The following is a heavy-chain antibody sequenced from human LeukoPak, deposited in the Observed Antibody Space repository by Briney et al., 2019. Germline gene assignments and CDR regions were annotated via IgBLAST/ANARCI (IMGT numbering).Heavy chain of an antibody. CDR2: ISSSSSTI. D-gene: IGHD2-2*02. Sequence: GGSLRLSCAASGFTFSSYSMNWVRQAPGKGLEWVSYISSSSSTIYYADSVKGRFTISRDNAKNSLYLQMNSLRAEDTAVYYCARDQGGGYFVVVPAAIPLDYWGQGTLVTVSS. CDR3: ARDQGGGYFVVVPAAIPLDY. V-gene: IGHV3-48*01. J-gene: IGHJ4*02. CDR1: GFTFSSYS.